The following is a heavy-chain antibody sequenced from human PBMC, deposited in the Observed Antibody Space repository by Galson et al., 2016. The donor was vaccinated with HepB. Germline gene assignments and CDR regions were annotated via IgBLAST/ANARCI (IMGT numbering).Heavy chain of an antibody. V-gene: IGHV4-39*01. CDR3: ARREGVHYSDRSDLADDAFNI. J-gene: IGHJ3*02. CDR1: GGSISSSSYY. D-gene: IGHD3-22*01. CDR2: IYYSGST. Sequence: TLSLTCTVSGGSISSSSYYWGWIRQPPGKGLEWIGSIYYSGSTYYNPSLQSRVTISVDTSKNQFSLKLNSVTAADTAVYFCARREGVHYSDRSDLADDAFNIWGQGTMVTVSS.